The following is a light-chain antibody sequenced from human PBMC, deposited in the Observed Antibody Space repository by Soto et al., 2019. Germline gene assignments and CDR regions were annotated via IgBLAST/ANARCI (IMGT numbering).Light chain of an antibody. V-gene: IGKV3-15*01. Sequence: DIVMTQSPATLSVSQGERATLSCRASQSVNNNLAWYQQKPGQAPRLLIYGVSARATGIPARFSGSGPGTEFTLTISSLQSEDFAVYYFQQYNNWPLTFGGGTKVEIK. J-gene: IGKJ4*01. CDR2: GVS. CDR3: QQYNNWPLT. CDR1: QSVNNN.